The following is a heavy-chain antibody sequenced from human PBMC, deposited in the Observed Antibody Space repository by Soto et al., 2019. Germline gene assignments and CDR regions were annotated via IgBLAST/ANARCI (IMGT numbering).Heavy chain of an antibody. CDR1: GFTFSTYT. Sequence: EVQLVESGGGLVKPGGSLRLSCVASGFTFSTYTMNWVRQTPGRGLAWVSSISSSSSYIYYADSGKSRCTISRDNAKNSLYLQMHSLRAEDTGVYYCTSSITVFGVPFDYWGQGSLVSVSS. CDR3: TSSITVFGVPFDY. CDR2: ISSSSSYI. J-gene: IGHJ4*02. V-gene: IGHV3-21*01. D-gene: IGHD3-3*01.